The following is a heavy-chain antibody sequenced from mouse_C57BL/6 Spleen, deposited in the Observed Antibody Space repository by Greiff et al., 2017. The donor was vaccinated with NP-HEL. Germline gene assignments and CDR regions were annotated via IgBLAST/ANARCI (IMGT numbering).Heavy chain of an antibody. CDR1: GYTFTDYE. D-gene: IGHD2-5*01. J-gene: IGHJ2*01. V-gene: IGHV1-15*01. Sequence: VQLQQSGAELVRPGASVTLSCKASGYTFTDYEMHWVKPTPVHGLEWIGAIDPETGGAAYNQKFKGKAILTADKSSSTAYMELRSLTSEDSAVYYCTRGDYSNYYFDYWGQGTTLTVSS. CDR2: IDPETGGA. CDR3: TRGDYSNYYFDY.